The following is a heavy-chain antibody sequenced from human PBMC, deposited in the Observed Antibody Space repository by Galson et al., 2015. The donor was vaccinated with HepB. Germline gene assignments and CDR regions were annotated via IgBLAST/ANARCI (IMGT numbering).Heavy chain of an antibody. Sequence: LRLSCATSGFTLTSYWMNWVRQAPGKGLEWVAIIKQDGSEKYYVDSVKGRFTISRNNAKNSVYLQMNSLRAEETAVYFCARRRGRIFGVFADYGMDVWGPGATVSVSS. J-gene: IGHJ6*02. D-gene: IGHD3-3*01. CDR3: ARRRGRIFGVFADYGMDV. V-gene: IGHV3-7*01. CDR2: IKQDGSEK. CDR1: GFTLTSYW.